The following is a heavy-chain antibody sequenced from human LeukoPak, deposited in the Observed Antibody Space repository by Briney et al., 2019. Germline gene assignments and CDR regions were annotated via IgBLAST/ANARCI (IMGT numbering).Heavy chain of an antibody. V-gene: IGHV1-69*05. J-gene: IGHJ4*02. Sequence: SVKVSCKASGGTFSSYAISWVRQAPGQGLEWMGGIIPIFGTANYAQKFQGRVTITTDESTSTAFMELSSLRSEDTAVYYCARDMEYCSSTSCYVLDYWGQGTLVTVSS. CDR3: ARDMEYCSSTSCYVLDY. CDR1: GGTFSSYA. CDR2: IIPIFGTA. D-gene: IGHD2-2*01.